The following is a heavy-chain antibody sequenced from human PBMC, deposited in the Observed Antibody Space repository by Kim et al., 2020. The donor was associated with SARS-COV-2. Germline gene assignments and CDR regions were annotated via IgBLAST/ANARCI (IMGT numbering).Heavy chain of an antibody. CDR3: ARGWRVVAAAGFDY. J-gene: IGHJ4*02. V-gene: IGHV4-34*01. Sequence: SETLSLTCAVYGGSFSGYYWSWIRQPPGKGLEWIGEINHSGSTNYNPSLKSRVTISVDTSKNQFSLKLSSVTAADTAVYYCARGWRVVAAAGFDYWGQGTLVAVSS. D-gene: IGHD6-13*01. CDR1: GGSFSGYY. CDR2: INHSGST.